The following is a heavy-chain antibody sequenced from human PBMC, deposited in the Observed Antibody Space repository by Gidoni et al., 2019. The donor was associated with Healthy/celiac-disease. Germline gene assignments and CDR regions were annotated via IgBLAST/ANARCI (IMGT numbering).Heavy chain of an antibody. CDR1: GGSISSSSYY. V-gene: IGHV4-39*01. D-gene: IGHD1-1*01. J-gene: IGHJ4*02. CDR3: ARLGLERREQSFFDY. CDR2: IYYSGST. Sequence: QLQLQESGPGLEKPPETLSLTCTVSGGSISSSSYYWGWIRQPPGKGLEWIGSIYYSGSTYYNPSLKSRVTISVDTSKNQFSLKLSSVTAADTAVYYCARLGLERREQSFFDYWGQGTLVTVSS.